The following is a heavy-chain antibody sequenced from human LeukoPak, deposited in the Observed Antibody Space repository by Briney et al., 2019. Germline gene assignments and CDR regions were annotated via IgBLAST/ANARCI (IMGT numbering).Heavy chain of an antibody. CDR3: AREEGGLDGNYGTMDV. CDR1: GGSISSGGYY. Sequence: SQTLSLTCTVSGGSISSGGYYWSWIRQHPGKGLEWIGYIYYSGSTYYNPSLKSRVTISVDTSKNQFSLELSSVTAADTAVYYCAREEGGLDGNYGTMDVWGQGTTVTVSS. D-gene: IGHD4-17*01. CDR2: IYYSGST. J-gene: IGHJ6*02. V-gene: IGHV4-31*03.